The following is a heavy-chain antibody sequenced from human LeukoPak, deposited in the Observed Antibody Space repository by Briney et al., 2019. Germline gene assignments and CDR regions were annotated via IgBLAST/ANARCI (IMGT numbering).Heavy chain of an antibody. J-gene: IGHJ5*02. D-gene: IGHD3-16*02. Sequence: GESLKISCKGSGYSFTSYWIGWVRQMPGKGLEWMGIIYPGDSDTRYSPSFQGQVTISADKSISTAYLQWSSLKASDTAMYYCARQPPGYPLSNWFDPWGQGTLVTVSS. CDR1: GYSFTSYW. V-gene: IGHV5-51*01. CDR3: ARQPPGYPLSNWFDP. CDR2: IYPGDSDT.